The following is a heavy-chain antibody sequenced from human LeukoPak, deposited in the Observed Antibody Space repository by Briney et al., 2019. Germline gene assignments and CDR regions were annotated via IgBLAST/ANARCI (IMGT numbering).Heavy chain of an antibody. CDR2: IIPIFGTA. CDR3: ASNSGSYHDAFDI. CDR1: GGTFSSYA. V-gene: IGHV1-69*05. J-gene: IGHJ3*02. D-gene: IGHD1-26*01. Sequence: ASVKVSCKASGGTFSSYAISWVRQAPGQGLEWMGGIIPIFGTANYAQKFQGRVTITTNKSTSTAYMELSSLRSEDTAVYYCASNSGSYHDAFDIWGQGTMVTVSS.